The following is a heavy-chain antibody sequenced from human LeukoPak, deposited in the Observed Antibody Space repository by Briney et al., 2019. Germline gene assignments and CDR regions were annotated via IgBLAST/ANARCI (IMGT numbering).Heavy chain of an antibody. D-gene: IGHD3-22*01. CDR2: IIPIFGTA. CDR3: ARHWDYYDSSGYYFDY. V-gene: IGHV1-69*13. CDR1: GGTFSSYA. Sequence: SVKVSCKASGGTFSSYAISWVRQAPGQGLEWMGGIIPIFGTANYAQKFQGRVTITADESTSTAYMELSGLRSEDTAVYYCARHWDYYDSSGYYFDYWGQGTLVTVSS. J-gene: IGHJ4*02.